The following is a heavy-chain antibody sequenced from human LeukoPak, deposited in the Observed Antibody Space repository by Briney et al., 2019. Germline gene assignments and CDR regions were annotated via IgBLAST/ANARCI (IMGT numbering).Heavy chain of an antibody. CDR1: GFTFSSCA. D-gene: IGHD3-22*01. Sequence: GGTLRLSCAASGFTFSSCAMSWVRQAPGKGLEWVAVISYDGSNKYYADSVKGRFTISRDNSKNSLYLQMNSLRAEDTAVYYCARVTYYYETLDYWGQGTLVTVSS. CDR2: ISYDGSNK. J-gene: IGHJ4*02. V-gene: IGHV3-30*03. CDR3: ARVTYYYETLDY.